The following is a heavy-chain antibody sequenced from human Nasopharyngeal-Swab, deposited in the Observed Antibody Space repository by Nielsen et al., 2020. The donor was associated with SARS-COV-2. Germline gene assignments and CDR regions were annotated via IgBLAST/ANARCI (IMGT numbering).Heavy chain of an antibody. J-gene: IGHJ3*02. CDR3: ARAPPPYAFDI. CDR2: INHSGST. V-gene: IGHV4-34*01. CDR1: GGSFSGYY. Sequence: SQTLSLTCAVYGGSFSGYYWSWIRQPPGKGLEWIGEINHSGSTNYNPSLKSRVTISVDTSKNQFSLKLSSVTAADTAVYYCARAPPPYAFDIWGQGTMVTVSS.